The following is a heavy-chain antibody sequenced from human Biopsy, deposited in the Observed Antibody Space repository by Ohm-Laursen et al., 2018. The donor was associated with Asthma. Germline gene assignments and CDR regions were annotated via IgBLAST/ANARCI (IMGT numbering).Heavy chain of an antibody. D-gene: IGHD3-22*01. CDR1: GFAVSRDS. J-gene: IGHJ4*02. Sequence: SLRLSCTASGFAVSRDSMFWVRQAPGKGLEWVSVIYSGGTLHTAGTVRGRFTISIDYSKNTVYLQMHSLRAEDTAVYYCARGDSSNWSHYYFDYWGQGILVSSSS. V-gene: IGHV3-53*01. CDR2: IYSGGTL. CDR3: ARGDSSNWSHYYFDY.